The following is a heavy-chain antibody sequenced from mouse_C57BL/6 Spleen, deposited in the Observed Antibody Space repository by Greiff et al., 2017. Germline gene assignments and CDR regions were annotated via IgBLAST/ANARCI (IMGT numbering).Heavy chain of an antibody. CDR2: INPSNGGT. J-gene: IGHJ4*01. CDR3: ARSMVTTLYCYAMDY. D-gene: IGHD2-1*01. V-gene: IGHV1-53*01. Sequence: QVQLQQPGTELVKPGASVKLSCKASGYTFTSYWMHWVKQRPGQGLEWIGNINPSNGGTNYNEKFKSKATLTVDKSSSTAYMQLSSLTSEDSAVYYCARSMVTTLYCYAMDYWGQGTSVTVSS. CDR1: GYTFTSYW.